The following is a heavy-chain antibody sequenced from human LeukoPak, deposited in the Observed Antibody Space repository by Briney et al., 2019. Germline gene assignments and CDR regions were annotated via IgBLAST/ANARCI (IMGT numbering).Heavy chain of an antibody. CDR2: IYDSGST. V-gene: IGHV4-39*01. CDR1: GGSIRSSYYY. CDR3: ARNRYYYYGMDV. Sequence: SETLSLTCTVSGGSIRSSYYYWGWIRQPPGKGLEWIGSIYDSGSTYYNPSLKSRVTISVDTSKNQFSLKLNSVTAADTAVYYCARNRYYYYGMDVWGQGTTVTVSS. J-gene: IGHJ6*02.